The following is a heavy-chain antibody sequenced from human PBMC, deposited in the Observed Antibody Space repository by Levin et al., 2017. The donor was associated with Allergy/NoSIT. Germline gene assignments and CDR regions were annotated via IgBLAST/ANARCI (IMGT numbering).Heavy chain of an antibody. D-gene: IGHD4-23*01. CDR1: GGTFSSYA. J-gene: IGHJ3*02. CDR3: ARDDYGGNSYAFDI. V-gene: IGHV1-69*13. CDR2: IIPIFGTA. Sequence: SVKVSCKASGGTFSSYAISWVRQAPGQGLEWMGGIIPIFGTANYAQKFQGRVTITADESTSTAYMELSSLRSEDTAVYYCARDDYGGNSYAFDIWGQGTMVTVSS.